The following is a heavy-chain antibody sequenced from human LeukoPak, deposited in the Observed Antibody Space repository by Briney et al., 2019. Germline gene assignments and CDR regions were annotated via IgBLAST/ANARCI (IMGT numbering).Heavy chain of an antibody. V-gene: IGHV3-7*01. CDR1: GFTFSSHW. CDR3: ARWRSQQPEFDL. J-gene: IGHJ4*02. D-gene: IGHD3-3*01. CDR2: INQDGSQK. Sequence: HSGGSLRLSCAGSGFTFSSHWIGWVRQAPGKGLEWVAHINQDGSQKYYVDSVEGRFAISRDNAKNSLYLQMNSLRAEDTAIYYCARWRSQQPEFDLWGQGTLATISS.